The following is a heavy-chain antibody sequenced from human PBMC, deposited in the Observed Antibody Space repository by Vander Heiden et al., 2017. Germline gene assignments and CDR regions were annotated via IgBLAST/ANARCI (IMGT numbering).Heavy chain of an antibody. CDR2: INGNGGGT. Sequence: QVQLVQSGAEVREPGASVKVSCKASEYTFTDSFIHWARQAPGQGLEWMGWINGNGGGTHSAQQFQGRVTMTSDTSISTAYMELSSLRFDDTAVYYCARGGRGYFDLWGRGTLVSVFS. CDR3: ARGGRGYFDL. V-gene: IGHV1-2*02. CDR1: EYTFTDSF. J-gene: IGHJ2*01.